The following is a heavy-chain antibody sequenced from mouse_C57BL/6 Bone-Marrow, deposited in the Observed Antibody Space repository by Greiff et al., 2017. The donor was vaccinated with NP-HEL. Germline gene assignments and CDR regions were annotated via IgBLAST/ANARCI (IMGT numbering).Heavy chain of an antibody. V-gene: IGHV3-1*01. D-gene: IGHD3-1*01. CDR1: GYSITSGYD. CDR3: ARDQGYRAMDY. Sequence: VQLKESGPGMVKPSQSLSLTCTVTGYSITSGYDWHWIRHFPGNKLEWMGYISYSGSTNYNPSLESRISITHDTSKNHFFLKLNSVTTEDTATYYCARDQGYRAMDYWGQGTSVTVSS. CDR2: ISYSGST. J-gene: IGHJ4*01.